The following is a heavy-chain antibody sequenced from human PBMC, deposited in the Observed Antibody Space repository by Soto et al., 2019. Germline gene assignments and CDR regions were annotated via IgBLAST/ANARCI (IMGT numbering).Heavy chain of an antibody. CDR2: ISYDGSNK. Sequence: QVQLVESGGGVVQPGRALRLSCAASGFTFSSYGMHWVRQAPGKGLEWVAVISYDGSNKYYADSVKGRFTISRDNSKNTLYLQMNSLRAEDTAVYYCAKDQYGSGSYCMDVWGQGTTVTVSS. J-gene: IGHJ6*02. CDR3: AKDQYGSGSYCMDV. V-gene: IGHV3-30*18. CDR1: GFTFSSYG. D-gene: IGHD3-10*01.